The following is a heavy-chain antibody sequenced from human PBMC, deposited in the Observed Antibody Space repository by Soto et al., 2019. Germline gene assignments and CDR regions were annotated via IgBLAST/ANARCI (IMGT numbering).Heavy chain of an antibody. CDR3: ARVGGSYPPFDY. D-gene: IGHD1-26*01. V-gene: IGHV3-21*01. Sequence: GGSLRLSCAASGFTFSSYSMNWVRQAPGKGLEWVSSISSSSSYIYYADSVKGRFTISRDNAKNSLYLQMNSLRAEDTAVYYCARVGGSYPPFDYWGQGTLVTVSS. CDR2: ISSSSSYI. CDR1: GFTFSSYS. J-gene: IGHJ4*02.